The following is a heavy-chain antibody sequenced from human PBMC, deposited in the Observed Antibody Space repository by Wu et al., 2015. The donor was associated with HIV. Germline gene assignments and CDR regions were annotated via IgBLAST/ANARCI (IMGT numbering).Heavy chain of an antibody. CDR3: ARSPSMTTVVMPFDY. CDR2: ITPIVGTS. Sequence: QVHLVQSGVEVKKPGASVKVSCKASGGTFSDYAFSWVRQAPGQGLEWMGRITPIVGTSNYAQKFQGRITITAEKSTRTVYMELSSLRSEDTAVYYCARSPSMTTVVMPFDYWGQGTLVTVTS. J-gene: IGHJ4*02. D-gene: IGHD4-23*01. CDR1: GGTFSDYA. V-gene: IGHV1-69*04.